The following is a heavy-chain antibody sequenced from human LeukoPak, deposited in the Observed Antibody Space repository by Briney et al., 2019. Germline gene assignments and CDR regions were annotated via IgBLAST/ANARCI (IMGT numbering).Heavy chain of an antibody. CDR2: ITAIFRTT. D-gene: IGHD3-22*01. V-gene: IGHV1-69*13. CDR3: ARHSGYHSTMYLDY. J-gene: IGHJ4*02. Sequence: SVKVSCKTSGGTFTSYAISWVRQAPGQGLEWMGGITAIFRTTNYAQKFQGRVTITADESMSTVYMELSSLRSEDTAVYYCARHSGYHSTMYLDYWGQGTLVTVSS. CDR1: GGTFTSYA.